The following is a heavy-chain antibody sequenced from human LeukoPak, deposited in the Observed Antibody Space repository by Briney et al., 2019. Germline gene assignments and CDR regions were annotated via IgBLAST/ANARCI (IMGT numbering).Heavy chain of an antibody. D-gene: IGHD3-10*02. CDR1: AFTLRSYT. CDR3: AELGITMIGGV. J-gene: IGHJ6*04. V-gene: IGHV3-48*04. CDR2: ISSSGSTI. Sequence: GGSLRLSCAASAFTLRSYTMNWVRQAPGKGLEWVSYISSSGSTIYYADSVKGRFTISRDNAKNSLYLQMNSLRAEDTAVYYCAELGITMIGGVWGKGTTVTISS.